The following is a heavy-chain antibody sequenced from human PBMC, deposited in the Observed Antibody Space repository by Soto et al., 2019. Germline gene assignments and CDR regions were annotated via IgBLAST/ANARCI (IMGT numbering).Heavy chain of an antibody. Sequence: QVQLQESGPGLVKPSQTLSLTCTVSGGSISSGGYYWSWIRQHPGKGLEWIGYIYYSGSTYYNPSHKRRLTISVDTSKNHFPQRLGSVTAADTAVYYWARDAGWGGAAHWGQGPLFTVSS. J-gene: IGHJ4*02. V-gene: IGHV4-31*03. CDR2: IYYSGST. D-gene: IGHD3-16*01. CDR3: ARDAGWGGAAH. CDR1: GGSISSGGYY.